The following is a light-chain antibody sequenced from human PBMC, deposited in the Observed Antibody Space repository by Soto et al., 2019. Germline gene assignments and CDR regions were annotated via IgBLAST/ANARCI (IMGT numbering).Light chain of an antibody. J-gene: IGLJ2*01. CDR2: DNN. Sequence: QSVLTQPPSVSAAPGQTVTISCSGSTSIIGNNYISWYQQLPGTAPKLLIYDNNERPSGIPGRFSGSKSDTSATLAITGLQTGDEADYYCGTWDSSLSVVVFGGGTKLTVL. V-gene: IGLV1-51*01. CDR3: GTWDSSLSVVV. CDR1: TSIIGNNY.